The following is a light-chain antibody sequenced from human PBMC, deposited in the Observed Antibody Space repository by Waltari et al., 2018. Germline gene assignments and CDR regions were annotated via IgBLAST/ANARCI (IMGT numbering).Light chain of an antibody. V-gene: IGKV2-30*01. CDR1: QSLVYTDGISY. Sequence: TQSALSLPVTLGQPASLSCRASQSLVYTDGISYLHWLHQRPGQAPRRLIYKVSNRDSGVPDRFSGSGSGTDFTLMISSVEADDVGVYFCMQDTHWPVTFGQGTRLEIK. CDR2: KVS. J-gene: IGKJ5*01. CDR3: MQDTHWPVT.